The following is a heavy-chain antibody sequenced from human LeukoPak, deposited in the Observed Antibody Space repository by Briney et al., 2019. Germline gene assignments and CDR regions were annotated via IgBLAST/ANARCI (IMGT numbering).Heavy chain of an antibody. CDR1: GFTFSSYW. V-gene: IGHV3-7*04. CDR3: VRAIGAYASY. CDR2: IKEDGSEK. D-gene: IGHD3-10*01. Sequence: GGSLRLSCAASGFTFSSYWMHWVRQAPGKGLEWVANIKEDGSEKYYVDSVKGRFTISRDNAENSLHLQMNSLRVEDTAEYYCVRAIGAYASYWGQGTLVTVSS. J-gene: IGHJ4*02.